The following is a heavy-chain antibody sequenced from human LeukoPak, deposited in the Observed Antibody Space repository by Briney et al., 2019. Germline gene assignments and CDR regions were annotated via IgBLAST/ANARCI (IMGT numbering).Heavy chain of an antibody. Sequence: SETLSLTCTVSGGSISSSSYYWGWIRQPPGKGLEWIGSIYYSGSTYYNPSLRSRVTISLEMSKHQFSLNLTSVTAADTAVYYCASNTGTVFDYWGQGALVTVSS. CDR1: GGSISSSSYY. CDR2: IYYSGST. CDR3: ASNTGTVFDY. V-gene: IGHV4-39*07. D-gene: IGHD7-27*01. J-gene: IGHJ4*02.